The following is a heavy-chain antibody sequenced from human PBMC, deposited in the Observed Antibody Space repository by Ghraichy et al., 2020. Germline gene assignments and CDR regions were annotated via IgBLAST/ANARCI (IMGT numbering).Heavy chain of an antibody. J-gene: IGHJ5*02. D-gene: IGHD2-21*01. CDR2: ISSSSSYI. CDR3: AREPAYCGGDCYT. Sequence: GGSLRLSCAASGFTFSSYSMNWVRQAPGKGLEWVSSISSSSSYIYYADSVKGRFTISRDNAKNSLYLQMNSLRAEDTAVYYCAREPAYCGGDCYTWGQGTLVTVSS. V-gene: IGHV3-21*01. CDR1: GFTFSSYS.